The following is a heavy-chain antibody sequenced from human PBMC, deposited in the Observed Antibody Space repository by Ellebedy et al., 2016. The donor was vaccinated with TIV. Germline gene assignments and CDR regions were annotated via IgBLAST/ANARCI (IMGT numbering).Heavy chain of an antibody. Sequence: ASVKVSCXASGYTFTSYAMHWVRQAPGQRLEWMGWINAGNGNTKYSQKFQGRVTITRDTSASTAYMELSSLRSEDTAVYYCARSYSGSYYGEFDYWGQGTLVTVSS. CDR2: INAGNGNT. CDR1: GYTFTSYA. J-gene: IGHJ4*02. CDR3: ARSYSGSYYGEFDY. D-gene: IGHD1-26*01. V-gene: IGHV1-3*01.